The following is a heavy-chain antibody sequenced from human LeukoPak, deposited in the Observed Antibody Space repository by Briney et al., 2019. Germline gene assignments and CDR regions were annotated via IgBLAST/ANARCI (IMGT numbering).Heavy chain of an antibody. CDR2: IKQDGSEK. Sequence: GGSLRLSCAASGFIFSDHWMSWFRQAPGEGLEWVANIKQDGSEKYYVDSVKGRLTISRDNAKNALFLQMNSLRVEDTAVYYCARGRGWVFDYWGQGTLVTVSS. D-gene: IGHD6-19*01. V-gene: IGHV3-7*04. J-gene: IGHJ4*02. CDR3: ARGRGWVFDY. CDR1: GFIFSDHW.